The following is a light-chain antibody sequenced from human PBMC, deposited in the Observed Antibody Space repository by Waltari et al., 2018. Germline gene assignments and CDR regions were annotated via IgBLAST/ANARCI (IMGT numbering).Light chain of an antibody. CDR3: QAWDSSTVV. J-gene: IGLJ2*01. V-gene: IGLV3-1*01. CDR1: KLGDKY. CDR2: QPS. Sequence: SYELTQPPSVSVSPGQTASITCPGDKLGDKYACWYQQKPGQSPGLVIYQPSKRPPGSPERFAGSNSGNTATLTISGTQAMDEADYYCQAWDSSTVVFGGGTKLTVL.